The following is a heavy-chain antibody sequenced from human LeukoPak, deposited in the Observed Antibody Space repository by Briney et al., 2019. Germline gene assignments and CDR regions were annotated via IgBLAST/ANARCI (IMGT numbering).Heavy chain of an antibody. Sequence: SSETLSLTCAVYGGSFSGYYWSWIRQPPGKGLEWIGEINHSGSTNYNPSLKSRVTISVDTSKNQFSLKLSSVTAADTAVYYCARGDLRYFDWSYYFDYWGQGTLATVSS. CDR3: ARGDLRYFDWSYYFDY. J-gene: IGHJ4*02. CDR1: GGSFSGYY. V-gene: IGHV4-34*01. CDR2: INHSGST. D-gene: IGHD3-9*01.